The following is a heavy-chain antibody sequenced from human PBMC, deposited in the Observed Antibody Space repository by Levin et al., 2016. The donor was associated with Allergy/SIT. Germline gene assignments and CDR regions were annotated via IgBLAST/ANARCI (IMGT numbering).Heavy chain of an antibody. V-gene: IGHV3-23*01. D-gene: IGHD2-15*01. CDR3: AKVHSPLGYCSGGSCYPYYYYGMDV. Sequence: VRQAPGKGLEWVSAISGSGGSTYYADSVKGRFTISRDNSKNTLYLQMNSLRAEDTAVYYCAKVHSPLGYCSGGSCYPYYYYGMDVWGQGTTVTVSS. CDR2: ISGSGGST. J-gene: IGHJ6*02.